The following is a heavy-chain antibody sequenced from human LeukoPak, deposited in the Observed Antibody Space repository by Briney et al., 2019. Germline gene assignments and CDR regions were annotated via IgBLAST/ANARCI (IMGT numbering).Heavy chain of an antibody. D-gene: IGHD1-26*01. CDR1: GFTFSSYG. J-gene: IGHJ4*02. Sequence: PGGSLRLSCAASGFTFSSYGMHWVRQAPGKGLEWVAFTRYDGSNKYYADSVKGRFTISRGNSKNMLYLQMNSLRAEDTAVYYCAKDPQKWESYFDYWGPGTLVTVSS. V-gene: IGHV3-30*02. CDR2: TRYDGSNK. CDR3: AKDPQKWESYFDY.